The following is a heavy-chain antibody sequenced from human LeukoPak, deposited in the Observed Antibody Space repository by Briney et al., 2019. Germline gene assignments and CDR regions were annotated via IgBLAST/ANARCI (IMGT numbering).Heavy chain of an antibody. Sequence: NTGESLKISCQGSGYSFTSYWIGWVRQMPGKGLEWMGIIYPGDSDTRYSPSFQGQVTISADKSISTAYLQWSSLKASDTAMYYCARLHMGSGSYSWFDPWGQGTLVTVSS. D-gene: IGHD3-10*01. CDR1: GYSFTSYW. J-gene: IGHJ5*02. CDR2: IYPGDSDT. V-gene: IGHV5-51*01. CDR3: ARLHMGSGSYSWFDP.